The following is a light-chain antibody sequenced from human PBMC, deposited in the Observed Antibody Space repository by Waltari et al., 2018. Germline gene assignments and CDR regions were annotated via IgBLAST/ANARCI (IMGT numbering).Light chain of an antibody. Sequence: DIQMTQSPSSLSASVGDRVTITCRASQGIGSYLNWYQQKPGKVPKLLIFAASSLQSGVPSRFSGSGSGTDFTLTIRSLTSEDFATYYCQQSFSVPWTFGQGTKVEIK. J-gene: IGKJ1*01. CDR2: AAS. CDR3: QQSFSVPWT. V-gene: IGKV1-39*01. CDR1: QGIGSY.